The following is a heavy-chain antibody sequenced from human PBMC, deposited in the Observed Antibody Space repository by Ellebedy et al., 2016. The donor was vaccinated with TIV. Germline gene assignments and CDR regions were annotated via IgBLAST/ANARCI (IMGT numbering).Heavy chain of an antibody. J-gene: IGHJ4*02. CDR1: GFTFSSYW. D-gene: IGHD3-3*01. V-gene: IGHV3-74*01. CDR3: SNVEWYRSDY. CDR2: INTDGSTI. Sequence: GGSLRLSCAASGFTFSSYWMQWVRQVPGKGLVWVSRINTDGSTINSADSVKSRFTISRDNAKNTLYLQINSLGGEDTAVYYCSNVEWYRSDYWGQGTLVTVSS.